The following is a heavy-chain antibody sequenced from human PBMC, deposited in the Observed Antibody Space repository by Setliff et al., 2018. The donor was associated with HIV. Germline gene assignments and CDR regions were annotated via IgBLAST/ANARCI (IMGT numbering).Heavy chain of an antibody. D-gene: IGHD6-13*01. V-gene: IGHV4-39*07. J-gene: IGHJ4*02. Sequence: PSETLSLTCTVSAGSISSSNYYWGWLRQPPGKGLEWIGSIYYSYSSGSTYYNPPLKIRVTISVDTSKNQFSLKLRSVTAADTAVYYCASELQGHSSSWRNYWGQGTLVTVSS. CDR3: ASELQGHSSSWRNY. CDR2: IYYSYSSGST. CDR1: AGSISSSNYY.